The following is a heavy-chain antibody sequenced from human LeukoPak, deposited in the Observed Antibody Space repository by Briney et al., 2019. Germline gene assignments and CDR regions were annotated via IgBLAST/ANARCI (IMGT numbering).Heavy chain of an antibody. V-gene: IGHV1-8*01. Sequence: ASVKVSCKASGYTFTSYDINWVRQATGQGLEWMGWMNPNSGNTGYAQKFQGRVTMTRNTSISTAYMELSSLRSEDTAVYYCARALRGIAAAASRFCYYYMDVWGKGTTVTVSS. D-gene: IGHD6-13*01. J-gene: IGHJ6*03. CDR3: ARALRGIAAAASRFCYYYMDV. CDR1: GYTFTSYD. CDR2: MNPNSGNT.